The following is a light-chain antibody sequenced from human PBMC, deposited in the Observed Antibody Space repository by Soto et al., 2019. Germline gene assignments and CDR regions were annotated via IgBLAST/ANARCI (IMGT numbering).Light chain of an antibody. J-gene: IGKJ3*01. Sequence: DIQMYQSPSSLSASVGDRVTITCQAIQDIGNFLNWYQKKTGKAAKLMIYDASYLEIGDPSTFSGSGSGKEFTFTISILEVEDIATYYCHGYANRLPFSFGPGTKVDIK. V-gene: IGKV1-33*01. CDR1: QDIGNF. CDR3: HGYANRLPFS. CDR2: DAS.